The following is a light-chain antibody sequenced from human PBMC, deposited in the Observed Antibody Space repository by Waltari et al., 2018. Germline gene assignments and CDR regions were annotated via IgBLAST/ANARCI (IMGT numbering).Light chain of an antibody. V-gene: IGKV1-NL1*01. CDR2: GAS. CDR3: QQYYRSPPT. CDR1: EGITNF. Sequence: DIQMTQSPSSLSASVGDRVTITCRASEGITNFLAWYQQRPGTAPKLLLYGASRLESGVPSRFSGSGSGTNYTLTISSLQPEDFASYYCQQYYRSPPTFGQGTKVEIK. J-gene: IGKJ1*01.